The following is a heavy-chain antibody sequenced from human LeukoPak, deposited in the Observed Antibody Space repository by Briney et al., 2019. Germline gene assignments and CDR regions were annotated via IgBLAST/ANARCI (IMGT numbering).Heavy chain of an antibody. CDR3: AKGNEWELLRYFDY. CDR1: GFTFSSYS. D-gene: IGHD1-26*01. V-gene: IGHV3-23*01. Sequence: PGGSLRLSCAASGFTFSSYSMSWVRQAPGKGLEWVSAISGSGGSTYYAEPVKGRFTITRDNSKNTLYLQMNSLRAEDTAVYYCAKGNEWELLRYFDYWGQGTLVTVSS. J-gene: IGHJ4*02. CDR2: ISGSGGST.